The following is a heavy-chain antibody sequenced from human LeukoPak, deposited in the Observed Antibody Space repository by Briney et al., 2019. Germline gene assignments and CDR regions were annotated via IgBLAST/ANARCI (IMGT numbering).Heavy chain of an antibody. V-gene: IGHV3-30*18. CDR1: GFTFSNYG. Sequence: GGTLRLSCAASGFTFSNYGMSWVRQAPGKGLEWVTVISYDGSNKYYADSVKGRFTISRDNSKNTLYLQMNSLRAEDTAVYYCAKGGYSNSWYPFDIWGQGTMVTVSS. D-gene: IGHD6-13*01. CDR3: AKGGYSNSWYPFDI. CDR2: ISYDGSNK. J-gene: IGHJ3*02.